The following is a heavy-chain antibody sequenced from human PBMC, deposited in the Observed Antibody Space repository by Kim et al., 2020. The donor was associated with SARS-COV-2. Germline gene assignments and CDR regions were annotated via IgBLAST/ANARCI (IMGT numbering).Heavy chain of an antibody. CDR2: ISYDGSNK. CDR3: ARDSHAYSSGWYSPDYF. V-gene: IGHV3-33*05. Sequence: GGSLRLSCAASGFTFSSYGMHWVRQAPGKGLEWVAVISYDGSNKYYADSVKGRFTISRDNSKNTLYLQMNSLRAEDTAVYYCARDSHAYSSGWYSPDYF. J-gene: IGHJ4*01. CDR1: GFTFSSYG. D-gene: IGHD6-19*01.